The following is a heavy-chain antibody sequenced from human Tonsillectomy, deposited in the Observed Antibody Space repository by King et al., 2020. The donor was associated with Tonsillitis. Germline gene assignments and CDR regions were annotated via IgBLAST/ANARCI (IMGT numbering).Heavy chain of an antibody. V-gene: IGHV7-4-1*02. J-gene: IGHJ4*02. CDR3: VRASYYYDSSGYFSRAVWDY. CDR1: EYTFTSYP. D-gene: IGHD3-22*01. Sequence: QLVQSGSELKKPGASVKVSCKASEYTFTSYPLNWVRQAPGQGLEWMGWINTNTGNPTYAQGFTGRFVFSLDTSATTAYLHISGLKAEDTAVYYCVRASYYYDSSGYFSRAVWDYWGQGTLVTVSS. CDR2: INTNTGNP.